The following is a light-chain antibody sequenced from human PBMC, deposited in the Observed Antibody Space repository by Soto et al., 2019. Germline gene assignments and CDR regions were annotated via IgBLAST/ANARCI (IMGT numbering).Light chain of an antibody. CDR3: QQRRNWPPIT. J-gene: IGKJ5*01. Sequence: EIVLTQSPAPLSLSPGEIATLSCRARQSVSSYLAWYQQKPGQAPRLLIYAASNRATGIPVRFSDSGSGTDFTLTISSPELEDFAVYYCQQRRNWPPITFGQGTRLQIK. V-gene: IGKV3-11*01. CDR2: AAS. CDR1: QSVSSY.